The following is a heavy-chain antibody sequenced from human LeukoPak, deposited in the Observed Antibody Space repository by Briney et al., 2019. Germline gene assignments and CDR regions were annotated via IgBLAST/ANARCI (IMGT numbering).Heavy chain of an antibody. V-gene: IGHV3-30-3*01. D-gene: IGHD3-10*01. CDR1: GFTFSSYA. Sequence: GGSLRLSCAASGFTFSSYAMHWVRQAPGKGLEWVAVISYDGSNKYHADSVKGRFTISRDNSKNTLYLQMNSLRAEDTAVYYCARDGLYGSGPLFYCGQGTLVTVSS. J-gene: IGHJ4*02. CDR3: ARDGLYGSGPLFY. CDR2: ISYDGSNK.